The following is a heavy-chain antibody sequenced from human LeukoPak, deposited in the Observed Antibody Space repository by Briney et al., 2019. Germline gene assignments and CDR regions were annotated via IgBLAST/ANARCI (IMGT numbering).Heavy chain of an antibody. CDR1: GFSFSNFW. Sequence: GESLRLSCVASGFSFSNFWMSWVRQAPGERPEWLTNIKQDGSQKYYVDSVRGRFTISRDNAKNSLYLQMNSLRAEDTAVYYCARDRDSSWYPYLDQWGQGTLVTVSS. CDR2: IKQDGSQK. J-gene: IGHJ4*02. V-gene: IGHV3-7*03. CDR3: ARDRDSSWYPYLDQ. D-gene: IGHD6-13*01.